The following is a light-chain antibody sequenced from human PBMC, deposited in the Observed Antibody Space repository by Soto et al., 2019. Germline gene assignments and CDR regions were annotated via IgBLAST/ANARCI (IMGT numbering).Light chain of an antibody. CDR3: QSYDRSLSGWV. J-gene: IGLJ3*02. CDR2: GNS. CDR1: SSNIGAGYD. V-gene: IGLV1-40*01. Sequence: QSVLTQPPSVSGAPGQRVTISCTGSSSNIGAGYDVHWYQQLPGTAPKVLIYGNSNRPSGVPDRFSGSKSGASASLAITGLQAEDEADYYCQSYDRSLSGWVFGGGTKVTVL.